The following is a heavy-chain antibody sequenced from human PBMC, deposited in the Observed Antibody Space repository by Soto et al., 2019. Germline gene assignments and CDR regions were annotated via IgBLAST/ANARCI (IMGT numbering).Heavy chain of an antibody. Sequence: QVQLEQSGGEVKQPGSSVRVSCKTSGGTFSTYAINWVRQAPGQGLEWMGAIIPLFGTADYSQKFQGRVTITADESTSTAYMELSSLRVDDPAVYFCARPQGTYSSGYDYFDFWGQGTLVTVSS. CDR2: IIPLFGTA. CDR3: ARPQGTYSSGYDYFDF. J-gene: IGHJ4*02. V-gene: IGHV1-69*01. D-gene: IGHD6-19*01. CDR1: GGTFSTYA.